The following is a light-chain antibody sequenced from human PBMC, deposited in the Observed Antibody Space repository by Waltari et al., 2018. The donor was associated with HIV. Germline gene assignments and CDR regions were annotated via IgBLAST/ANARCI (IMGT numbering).Light chain of an antibody. Sequence: QSALTQPPSASGSPGQSVTILSTGTSSDVGGYNYVSWYQQHPGKAPKLMIYEVSKRPSGVPDRFSGSKSGNTASLTVSGLQAEDEADYYCSSYAGSNNPWVFGGGTKLTVL. CDR3: SSYAGSNNPWV. CDR2: EVS. V-gene: IGLV2-8*01. CDR1: SSDVGGYNY. J-gene: IGLJ3*02.